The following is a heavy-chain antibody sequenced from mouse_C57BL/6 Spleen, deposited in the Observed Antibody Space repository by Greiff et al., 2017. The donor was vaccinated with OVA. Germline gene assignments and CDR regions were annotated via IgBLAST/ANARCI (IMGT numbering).Heavy chain of an antibody. CDR1: GYTFTSYW. J-gene: IGHJ2*01. CDR3: AREAYGSSYDY. D-gene: IGHD1-1*01. CDR2: IDPSDSYT. V-gene: IGHV1-59*01. Sequence: VQLQQPGAELVRPGTSVKLSCKASGYTFTSYWMHWVKQRPGQGLEWIGVIDPSDSYTNYNQKFKGKATLTVDTSSSTAYMQLSSLTSEDSAVYYCAREAYGSSYDYWGQGTTLTVSS.